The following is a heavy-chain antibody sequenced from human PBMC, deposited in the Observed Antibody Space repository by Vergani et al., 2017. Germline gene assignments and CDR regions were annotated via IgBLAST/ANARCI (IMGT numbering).Heavy chain of an antibody. CDR3: ARVGRGAPGFVVVPAATTPPFPYYFDY. D-gene: IGHD2-2*01. V-gene: IGHV4-34*01. J-gene: IGHJ4*02. Sequence: QVQLQQWGAGLLKPSETLSLTCAVYGGSFSGYYWSWIRQPPGKGLEWIGEINHSGSTNYNPSLKSRVTISVDTSKNQFSLELSSVTAADTAVYYCARVGRGAPGFVVVPAATTPPFPYYFDYWGQGTLVTVSS. CDR2: INHSGST. CDR1: GGSFSGYY.